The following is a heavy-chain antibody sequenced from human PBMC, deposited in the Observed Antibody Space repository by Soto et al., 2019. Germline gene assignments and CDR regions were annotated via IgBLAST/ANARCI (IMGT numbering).Heavy chain of an antibody. V-gene: IGHV3-53*01. CDR3: STTERTPVLYYYGMDD. CDR1: GFTVSSNY. CDR2: IYAGGLT. Sequence: EVLLVESGGGLIQPGGSLRLSCAVSGFTVSSNYMSWVRQAAGKGLEWVSLIYAGGLTYYADSVKGRFIIARDTSNNTLYLQMNGLRAEDTAVYYCSTTERTPVLYYYGMDDWGQGTTVTVSS. D-gene: IGHD2-15*01. J-gene: IGHJ6*02.